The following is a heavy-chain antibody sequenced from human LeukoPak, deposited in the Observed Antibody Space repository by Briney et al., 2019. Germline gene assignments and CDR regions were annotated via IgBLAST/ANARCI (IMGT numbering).Heavy chain of an antibody. V-gene: IGHV1-2*04. Sequence: ASVKVSCKASGYTFTGYYMHWVRQAPGQGLEWVGWINPNSGGTNCAQKFQGWVTMTRDTSISTAYMELSRLRSDDTAVYYCARGATAGRFSLRPSGAYYMDVWGKGTTVTVSS. CDR3: ARGATAGRFSLRPSGAYYMDV. CDR2: INPNSGGT. D-gene: IGHD6-13*01. J-gene: IGHJ6*03. CDR1: GYTFTGYY.